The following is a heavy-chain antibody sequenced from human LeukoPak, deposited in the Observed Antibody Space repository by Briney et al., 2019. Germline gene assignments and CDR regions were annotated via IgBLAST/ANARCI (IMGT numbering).Heavy chain of an antibody. V-gene: IGHV3-7*03. J-gene: IGHJ3*01. CDR2: IKQDGSEK. CDR1: GFTFSSYW. Sequence: GGSLRLSCAASGFTFSSYWMSWVRQAPGKGLEWVANIKQDGSEKYYVDSVKGRFTISRGNAKNSLYLQMNSLRADDTAVYYCAMKAVPRPRLYDAFDFWGQGTVVTVSS. CDR3: AMKAVPRPRLYDAFDF. D-gene: IGHD2-2*02.